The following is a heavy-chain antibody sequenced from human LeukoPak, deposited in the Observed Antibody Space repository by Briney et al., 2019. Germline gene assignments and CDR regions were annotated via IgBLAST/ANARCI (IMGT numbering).Heavy chain of an antibody. CDR1: GYSFTSYW. V-gene: IGHV5-51*01. J-gene: IGHJ4*02. D-gene: IGHD1-26*01. CDR3: ASLPGEGGSYFDY. CDR2: IYPGDSDT. Sequence: GESLQISCEGSGYSFTSYWIGWVRQMPGKGLEWMGIIYPGDSDTRYSPSFQGQVTISADKSISTAYLQWSSLKAPDTAMYYCASLPGEGGSYFDYWGQGTLVTVSS.